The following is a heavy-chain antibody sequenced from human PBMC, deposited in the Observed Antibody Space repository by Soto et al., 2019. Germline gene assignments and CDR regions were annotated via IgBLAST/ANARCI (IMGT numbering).Heavy chain of an antibody. CDR3: AKAISGYNAPLDH. D-gene: IGHD1-20*01. J-gene: IGHJ4*02. Sequence: EVQLLESGGGLVQPGGSLRLSCAASGFTFSSYAMNWVRQAPGKGLEWVSVITGSGDATYYADAVKGRFTISRDNSKNTLYVQMNSLRAEDTAVYYCAKAISGYNAPLDHWGQGTRGTVSS. CDR1: GFTFSSYA. V-gene: IGHV3-23*01. CDR2: ITGSGDAT.